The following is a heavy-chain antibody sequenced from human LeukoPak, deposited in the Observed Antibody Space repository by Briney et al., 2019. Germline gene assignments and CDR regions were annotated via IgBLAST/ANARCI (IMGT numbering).Heavy chain of an antibody. Sequence: GGSLRLSCAASGFTFSSYWMHWVRQAPGTGLVWVSRISSDGTNTYYADSVKGRFSISRDNAKNTLYLQMNSLRAEDTAMYYCARVYYYYNMDVWGRGTTVTVSS. V-gene: IGHV3-74*01. J-gene: IGHJ6*03. CDR2: ISSDGTNT. CDR3: ARVYYYYNMDV. CDR1: GFTFSSYW.